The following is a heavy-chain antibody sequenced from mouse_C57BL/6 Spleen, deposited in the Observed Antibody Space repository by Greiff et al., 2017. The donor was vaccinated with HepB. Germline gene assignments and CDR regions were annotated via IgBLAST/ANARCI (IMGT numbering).Heavy chain of an antibody. CDR1: GYAFSSYW. CDR3: VPSSSTTAMDY. Sequence: VQLQQSGAELVKPGASVKISCKASGYAFSSYWMNWVKQRPGKGLEWIGQIYPGDGDTNYNGKLKGKATLTADKSSSTAYMQLSSLTSEDSAVYFCVPSSSTTAMDYWGQGTSVTVSS. V-gene: IGHV1-80*01. CDR2: IYPGDGDT. J-gene: IGHJ4*01. D-gene: IGHD1-1*01.